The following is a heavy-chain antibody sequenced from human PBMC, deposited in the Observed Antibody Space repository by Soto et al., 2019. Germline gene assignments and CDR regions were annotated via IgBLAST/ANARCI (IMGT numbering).Heavy chain of an antibody. D-gene: IGHD3-16*02. CDR1: GFTFSSYS. V-gene: IGHV3-48*01. J-gene: IGHJ4*02. CDR2: ISSSSSTI. CDR3: ERVPFGGVIIPYYFDY. Sequence: EVQLVESGGGLVQPGGSLRLSCAASGFTFSSYSMNWVRQAPGKGMEWVSYISSSSSTIYYADSVKGLFTISRENANNSMYLQMNSLRAEDTAVYYCERVPFGGVIIPYYFDYWCQGTMVTVSS.